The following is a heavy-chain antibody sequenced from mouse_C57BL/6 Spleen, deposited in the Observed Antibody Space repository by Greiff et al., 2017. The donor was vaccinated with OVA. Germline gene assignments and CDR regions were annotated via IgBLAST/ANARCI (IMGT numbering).Heavy chain of an antibody. CDR1: GYTFTDYY. CDR3: ASSPSCAGDY. V-gene: IGHV1-26*01. J-gene: IGHJ4*01. Sequence: VQLQQSGPELVKPGASVKISCKASGYTFTDYYMNWVKQSHGKSLEWIGDINPNNGGTSYNQKFKGKATLTVDKSSSPAYMELRSLTSEDAAVYYCASSPSCAGDYWGQGTSVTVSS. CDR2: INPNNGGT.